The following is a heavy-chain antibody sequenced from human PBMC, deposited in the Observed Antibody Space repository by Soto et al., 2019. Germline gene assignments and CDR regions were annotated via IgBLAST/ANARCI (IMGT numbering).Heavy chain of an antibody. V-gene: IGHV3-23*01. CDR3: AKVVGRIVGATTGPLDI. J-gene: IGHJ3*02. CDR2: FGHDGQST. CDR1: RFTYNA. D-gene: IGHD1-26*01. Sequence: EVQLLESGGGLVQPGGSLRLSCLASRFTYNAINWVRQAPGKGLEWVSGFGHDGQSTYYIASVRGRFTLSRDNSKNMIYLEMNSLRAEDTAVYYCAKVVGRIVGATTGPLDIWGHGTMVRVSS.